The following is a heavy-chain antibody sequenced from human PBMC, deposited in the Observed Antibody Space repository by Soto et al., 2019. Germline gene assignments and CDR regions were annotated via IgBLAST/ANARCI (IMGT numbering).Heavy chain of an antibody. J-gene: IGHJ5*02. D-gene: IGHD3-3*01. CDR3: ATRITVFGLLIPPFDP. CDR2: INHTGGT. V-gene: IGHV4-34*01. CDR1: GGSVNGYY. Sequence: SETLSLTCAVYGGSVNGYYWNWIRQPPGKGLESIGEINHTGGTHYNPSLKSRVTMSVDTSKNQFSLRLSSVTAADTAIYYCATRITVFGLLIPPFDPWGQGTQVTVSS.